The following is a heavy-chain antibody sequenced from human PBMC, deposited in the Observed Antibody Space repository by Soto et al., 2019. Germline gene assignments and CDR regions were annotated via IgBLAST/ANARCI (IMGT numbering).Heavy chain of an antibody. CDR3: GRAWAFYDSVDY. J-gene: IGHJ4*02. CDR1: GFAFSSYW. D-gene: IGHD3-22*01. Sequence: EVQLVASGGASVQPGGSLRLSCAASGFAFSSYWMHWVRQTPGKGLLWVARINADGGSTNYADSVKGRFTISRDNTKKTLYLQMDSLGDEDSAVYYCGRAWAFYDSVDYWGQGTRIAVSS. CDR2: INADGGST. V-gene: IGHV3-74*01.